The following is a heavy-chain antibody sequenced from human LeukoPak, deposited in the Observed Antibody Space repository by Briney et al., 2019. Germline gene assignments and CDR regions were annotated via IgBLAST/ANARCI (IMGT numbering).Heavy chain of an antibody. J-gene: IGHJ4*02. CDR3: AKDQGVNFFDY. V-gene: IGHV3-23*01. CDR1: GFTFTSYW. D-gene: IGHD2-8*01. Sequence: GGSLRLSCAASGFTFTSYWMHWVRQAPGKGLVWVSAISGSGGSTYYADSVKGRFTISRDNSKNALYLQMNSLRAEDTAVYYCAKDQGVNFFDYWGQGTLVTVSS. CDR2: ISGSGGST.